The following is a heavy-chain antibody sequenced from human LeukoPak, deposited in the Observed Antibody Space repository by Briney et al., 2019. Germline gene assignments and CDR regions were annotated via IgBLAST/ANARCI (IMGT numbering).Heavy chain of an antibody. J-gene: IGHJ6*03. CDR2: IYYSGST. CDR1: GYSISSSYY. V-gene: IGHV4-38-2*02. CDR3: AREREGYMDV. Sequence: KTSETLSLTCTVSGYSISSSYYWGWIRPPPGKGLEWTGSIYYSGSTYYNPSLKSRVTISVDTSKNQFSLKLSSVTAADTAVYYCAREREGYMDVWGKGTTVTVSS.